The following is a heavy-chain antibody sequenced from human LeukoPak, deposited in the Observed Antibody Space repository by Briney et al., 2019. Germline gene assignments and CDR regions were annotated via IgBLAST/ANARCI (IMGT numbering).Heavy chain of an antibody. CDR2: IIPILGIA. CDR1: GGTISSYT. V-gene: IGHV1-69*02. Sequence: SVKVSCKASGGTISSYTINWVRQAPGQGLEWMGRIIPILGIANYAQKFQGRVTITADKSTSTAYMELSSLRSEDTAVYYCASGWLQSHDAFDIWGQGTMVTVSS. CDR3: ASGWLQSHDAFDI. D-gene: IGHD5-24*01. J-gene: IGHJ3*02.